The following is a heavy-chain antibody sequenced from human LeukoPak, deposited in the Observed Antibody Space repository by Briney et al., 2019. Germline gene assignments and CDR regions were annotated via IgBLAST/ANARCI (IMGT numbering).Heavy chain of an antibody. CDR1: GFVFSNYW. Sequence: GGSLRLSCAASGFVFSNYWMSWVRQAPGKGLEWVANIKPDGTEKYYVDSLKGRFTISRDNTKNSLYLQMSSLRVEDTAVYYCARGGNASWDYWGQGALVTVSS. V-gene: IGHV3-7*01. J-gene: IGHJ4*02. CDR3: ARGGNASWDY. CDR2: IKPDGTEK.